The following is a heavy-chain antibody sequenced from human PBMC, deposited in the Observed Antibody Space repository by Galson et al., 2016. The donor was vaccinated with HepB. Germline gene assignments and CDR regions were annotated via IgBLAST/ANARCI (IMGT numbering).Heavy chain of an antibody. Sequence: SLRLSCAASGFNFDGYYMAWIRQAPGAGLECLSYISPSGGTIYYTDSVKGRFTISRDNSKNSAFLQMNSLRADDTAVYFCSALGGGFGKLGVDSWGQGTLVSVSS. CDR1: GFNFDGYY. V-gene: IGHV3-11*01. D-gene: IGHD3-10*01. J-gene: IGHJ4*02. CDR3: SALGGGFGKLGVDS. CDR2: ISPSGGTI.